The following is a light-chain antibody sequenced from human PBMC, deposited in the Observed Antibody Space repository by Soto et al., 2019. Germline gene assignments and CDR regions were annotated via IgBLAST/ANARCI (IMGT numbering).Light chain of an antibody. CDR1: QTINNN. CDR3: QQANSFPLT. CDR2: GAS. V-gene: IGKV3-15*01. Sequence: VMTQAPATLSVSPGERATLSCRASQTINNNVAWYQLKDGQVPRLVIYGASTRATDVPSRFSGSGSGTDFTLTISNLQSEDFATYYCQQANSFPLTFGGGTKVDIK. J-gene: IGKJ4*01.